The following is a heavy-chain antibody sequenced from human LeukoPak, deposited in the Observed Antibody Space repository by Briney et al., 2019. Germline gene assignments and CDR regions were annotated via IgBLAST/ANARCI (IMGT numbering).Heavy chain of an antibody. J-gene: IGHJ6*02. CDR2: FYGGGGT. V-gene: IGHV3-53*01. CDR3: ARESDYYGMDV. Sequence: GGSLRLSCAASGFTVSSNYLTWVRQAPGKGLEWVSGFYGGGGTYYADSVKGRFTISRDNSKNTLFLQMNSLRVEDTAVYYCARESDYYGMDVWGLGTTVTVSS. CDR1: GFTVSSNY.